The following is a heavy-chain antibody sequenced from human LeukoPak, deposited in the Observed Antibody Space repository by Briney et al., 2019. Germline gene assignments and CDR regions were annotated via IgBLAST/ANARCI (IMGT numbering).Heavy chain of an antibody. J-gene: IGHJ4*02. CDR3: ARVASLAAFRY. D-gene: IGHD6-13*01. Sequence: ASVKVSCKASGYTFTSYYMHWVRQAPGQGLEWMGIINPSGGSTSYAQKFQGRVTMTRDMSTSTVYMELSSLRSEDTAVYYCARVASLAAFRYWGQGTLVTVSS. CDR2: INPSGGST. CDR1: GYTFTSYY. V-gene: IGHV1-46*01.